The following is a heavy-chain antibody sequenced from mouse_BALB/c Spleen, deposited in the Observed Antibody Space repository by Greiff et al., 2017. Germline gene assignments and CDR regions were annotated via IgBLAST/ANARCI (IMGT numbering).Heavy chain of an antibody. CDR1: GYTFTSYW. J-gene: IGHJ4*01. V-gene: IGHV1S81*02. CDR2: INPSNGRT. CDR3: ARSNSLLRFYAMDY. Sequence: QVQLQQPGAELVKPGASVKLSCKASGYTFTSYWMHWVKQRPGQGLEWIGEINPSNGRTNYNEKFKSKATLTVDKSSSTAYMQLSSLTSEDSAVYYCARSNSLLRFYAMDYWGQGTSVTFSS. D-gene: IGHD1-2*01.